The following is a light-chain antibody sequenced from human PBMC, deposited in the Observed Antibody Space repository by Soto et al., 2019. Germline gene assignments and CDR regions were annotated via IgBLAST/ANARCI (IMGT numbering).Light chain of an antibody. V-gene: IGKV1-39*01. CDR1: QSINNY. CDR2: AAS. CDR3: QLSYRSPIP. J-gene: IGKJ5*01. Sequence: DIQRTKSPSSLSASVGDRVTITCRASQSINNYLNWYQQKPGKAPNLLIHAASSLQSGVPPRFSGSGSGTDFTLTISNVQPEDFAIYYCQLSYRSPIPFGQGTRLAI.